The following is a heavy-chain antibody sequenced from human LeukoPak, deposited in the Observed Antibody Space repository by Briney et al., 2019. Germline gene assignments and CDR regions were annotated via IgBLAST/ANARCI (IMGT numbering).Heavy chain of an antibody. Sequence: PGGSLRLSCAASGLTFSSYWMSWVRQAPGKGLEWVANIKEDGSEKYYVDSVKGRFTISRDNAKNSLYLQMNSLRAEDTAVYYCARDHEYSNYDWGQGTLATVSS. CDR1: GLTFSSYW. D-gene: IGHD4-11*01. CDR2: IKEDGSEK. J-gene: IGHJ4*02. V-gene: IGHV3-7*01. CDR3: ARDHEYSNYD.